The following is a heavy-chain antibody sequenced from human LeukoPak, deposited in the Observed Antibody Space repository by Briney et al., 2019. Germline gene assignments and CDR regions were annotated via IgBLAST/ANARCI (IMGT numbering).Heavy chain of an antibody. D-gene: IGHD4-11*01. CDR1: GGTFSIYA. CDR2: IIPIFGTA. CDR3: ARDLVTNHYYYYGMDV. J-gene: IGHJ6*02. V-gene: IGHV1-69*01. Sequence: SVTVSCTASGGTFSIYAISWVRQAPGQGLEWMGGIIPIFGTANYAQKFQGRVTITADESTSTAYMELSSLRSEDTAVYYCARDLVTNHYYYYGMDVWGQGTTVTVSS.